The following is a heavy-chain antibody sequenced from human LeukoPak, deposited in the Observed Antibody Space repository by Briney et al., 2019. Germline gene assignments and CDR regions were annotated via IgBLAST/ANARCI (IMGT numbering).Heavy chain of an antibody. CDR1: GGSISSYY. CDR3: AREGDSSGYYFSY. V-gene: IGHV4-59*01. D-gene: IGHD3-22*01. CDR2: IYYSGST. J-gene: IGHJ4*02. Sequence: PSETLSLTCTVSGGSISSYYWSWIRQPPGKGLEWIGYIYYSGSTNYNPSLKSRVTISVDTSKNQFSLKLSSVTAADTAVYYCAREGDSSGYYFSYWGLGTLVTVSS.